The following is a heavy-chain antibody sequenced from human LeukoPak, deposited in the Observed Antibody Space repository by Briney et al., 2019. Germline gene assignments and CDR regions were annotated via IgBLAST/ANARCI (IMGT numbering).Heavy chain of an antibody. CDR1: GFTFSSYG. J-gene: IGHJ4*02. CDR3: ARGDSSGWYTFDY. CDR2: IWYDGSNK. D-gene: IGHD6-13*01. V-gene: IGHV3-33*01. Sequence: GGSLRLSCAASGFTFSSYGMHWVRQAPGKGLEWVAVIWYDGSNKYYADSVKGRFTISRDNSKNTLYLQMNSLRAEDTAVYYCARGDSSGWYTFDYWGQGTLVTVSS.